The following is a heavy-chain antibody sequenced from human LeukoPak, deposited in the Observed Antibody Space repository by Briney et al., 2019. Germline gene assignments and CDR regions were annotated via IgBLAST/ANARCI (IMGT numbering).Heavy chain of an antibody. V-gene: IGHV3-23*01. J-gene: IGHJ3*02. D-gene: IGHD1-26*01. CDR3: TRGNPSIVGSRDPFDI. Sequence: GGSLRLSCAASVFTFSSHSMAWVRQAPGKGPEWVSSISSNGGDTNYADSVRGRFTISRDNSENMLHLQMNSLSAEDTAVYYCTRGNPSIVGSRDPFDIWGQGTMVTVSS. CDR1: VFTFSSHS. CDR2: ISSNGGDT.